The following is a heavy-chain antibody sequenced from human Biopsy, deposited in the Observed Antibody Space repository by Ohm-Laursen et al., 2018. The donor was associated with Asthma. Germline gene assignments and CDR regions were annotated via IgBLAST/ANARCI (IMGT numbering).Heavy chain of an antibody. V-gene: IGHV2-26*01. CDR2: IFSNDEK. CDR1: WFSLRNARMG. J-gene: IGHJ5*02. CDR3: ARVVNYDFRSGYWFDP. Sequence: TQTLTLTCTVSWFSLRNARMGVPWIRQPPGKALEWLAHIFSNDEKSYSTSLKSRITISKDTAKSQVVLTMSNMDPVDTATYYCARVVNYDFRSGYWFDPWGQGTLVTVSS. D-gene: IGHD3-3*01.